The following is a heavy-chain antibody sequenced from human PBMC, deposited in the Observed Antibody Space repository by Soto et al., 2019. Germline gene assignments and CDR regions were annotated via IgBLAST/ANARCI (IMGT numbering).Heavy chain of an antibody. Sequence: GGSLRLSCAASGFTFSSYSMNWVRQAPGKGLEWVSYISSSSSTIYYADSVKGRFTISRDNAKNSLYLQMNSLRAEDTAVYYCARDRRYYGDYNNLKFDYRGQGTLVTVSS. J-gene: IGHJ4*02. CDR2: ISSSSSTI. CDR3: ARDRRYYGDYNNLKFDY. CDR1: GFTFSSYS. D-gene: IGHD4-17*01. V-gene: IGHV3-48*01.